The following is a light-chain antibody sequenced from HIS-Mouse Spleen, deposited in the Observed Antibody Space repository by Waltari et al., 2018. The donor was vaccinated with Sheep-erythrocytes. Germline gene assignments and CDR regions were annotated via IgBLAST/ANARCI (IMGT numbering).Light chain of an antibody. Sequence: EIVMTQSPATLSVSQGERATLSCRASQSVSSNLAWYQQKPGQAHRLLIYGATTRATGIPARFSGSGSGTEFTLTISSLQSEDFAVYYCQQYNNWPPTFGQGTKVEIK. V-gene: IGKV3-15*01. CDR2: GAT. CDR1: QSVSSN. CDR3: QQYNNWPPT. J-gene: IGKJ1*01.